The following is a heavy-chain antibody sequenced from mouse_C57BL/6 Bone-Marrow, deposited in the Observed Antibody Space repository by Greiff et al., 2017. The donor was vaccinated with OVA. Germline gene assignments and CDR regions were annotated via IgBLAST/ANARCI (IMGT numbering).Heavy chain of an antibody. CDR1: GFTFSDYY. CDR2: ISNGGGST. J-gene: IGHJ3*01. CDR3: ASPPGFAY. V-gene: IGHV5-12*01. Sequence: KLVESGGGLVQPGGSLKLSCAASGFTFSDYYMYWVRQTPEKRLEWVAYISNGGGSTYYPDTVKGRFTISRDNAKNTLYLQMSRLKSEDTAMYYCASPPGFAYWGQGTLVTVSA.